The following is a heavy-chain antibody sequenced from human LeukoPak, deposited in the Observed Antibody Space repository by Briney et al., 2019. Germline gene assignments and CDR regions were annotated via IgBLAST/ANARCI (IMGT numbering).Heavy chain of an antibody. J-gene: IGHJ4*02. CDR3: TTDIWTAVAGIASY. D-gene: IGHD6-19*01. CDR2: IKSKTDGGTP. CDR1: RFTFCNAR. V-gene: IGHV3-15*01. Sequence: GGSLRLSCAASRFTFCNARMSWAPQAPGKGREWVVRIKSKTDGGTPDYAAPVKGRCAISRDDSKNTLYLQMNSLKTEDTAVYYCTTDIWTAVAGIASYWGQGTLVTVSS.